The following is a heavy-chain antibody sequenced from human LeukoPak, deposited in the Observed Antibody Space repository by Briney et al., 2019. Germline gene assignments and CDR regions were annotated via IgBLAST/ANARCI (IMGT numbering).Heavy chain of an antibody. Sequence: DLVKVSCKASGYTFTSYGISWVRQAPGQGLEWMGWISAYNGNTNYAQKLQGRVTITTDTSTSTAYMELRSLRSDDTAVYYCARLRTGYCSSTSCPRNFDYWGQGTLVTVSS. V-gene: IGHV1-18*04. CDR3: ARLRTGYCSSTSCPRNFDY. CDR2: ISAYNGNT. CDR1: GYTFTSYG. J-gene: IGHJ4*02. D-gene: IGHD2-2*01.